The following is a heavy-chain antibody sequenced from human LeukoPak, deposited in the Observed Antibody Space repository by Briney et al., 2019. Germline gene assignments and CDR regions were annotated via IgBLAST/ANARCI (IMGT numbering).Heavy chain of an antibody. CDR2: ISGSGGST. Sequence: GGSLRLSCAPSGFTFSSFPVSGVRHAPGRGVEGVSAISGSGGSTYYADSVKGLFTISRDNSKNTLYLQMNSLRAEDTAVDYCAKAAGIAAREYPADYWGQGTLVSVSS. V-gene: IGHV3-23*01. D-gene: IGHD6-13*01. J-gene: IGHJ4*02. CDR1: GFTFSSFP. CDR3: AKAAGIAAREYPADY.